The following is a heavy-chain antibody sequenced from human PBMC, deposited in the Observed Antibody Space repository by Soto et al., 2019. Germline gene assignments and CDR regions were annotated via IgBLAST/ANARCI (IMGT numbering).Heavy chain of an antibody. CDR2: IKSKSDVETA. D-gene: IGHD5-18*01. J-gene: IGHJ4*01. Sequence: GSLRLSCAASGLTFSNVWMTWVLQAPGKGLEWVGRIKSKSDVETADVAAPVKARFTISRDDSKNTVFLEMNSLKSEDTALYYCAITAMINRDSSTSFDYWGRGTQVAISS. CDR1: GLTFSNVW. V-gene: IGHV3-15*01. CDR3: AITAMINRDSSTSFDY.